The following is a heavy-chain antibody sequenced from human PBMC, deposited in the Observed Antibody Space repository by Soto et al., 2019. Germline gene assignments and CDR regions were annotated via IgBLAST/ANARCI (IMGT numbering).Heavy chain of an antibody. CDR1: GGSISSGGYY. J-gene: IGHJ4*02. V-gene: IGHV4-31*03. Sequence: PSETLSLTCTVSGGSISSGGYYWSWIRQHPGKGREWIVYIYYGWSTYYNPSLKSRVTISVDTSKNQFSLKLSSVTAAETAVYYCARVPDLRYCSGGSCQGYFDYWGQGTLVTVSS. CDR2: IYYGWST. CDR3: ARVPDLRYCSGGSCQGYFDY. D-gene: IGHD2-15*01.